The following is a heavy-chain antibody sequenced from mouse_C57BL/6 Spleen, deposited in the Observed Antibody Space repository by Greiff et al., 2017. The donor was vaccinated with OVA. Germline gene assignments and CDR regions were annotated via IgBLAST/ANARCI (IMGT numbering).Heavy chain of an antibody. D-gene: IGHD1-3*01. Sequence: EVMLVESGGDLVKPGGSLKLSCAASGFTFSSYGMSWVRQTPDKRLEWVATISSGGSCTYYPDSVKGRFPISRDNAKNTLYLHMGSLKSEDTAMYYCARPSGGTLYSRDYWGQGTSVTVSS. J-gene: IGHJ4*01. CDR3: ARPSGGTLYSRDY. V-gene: IGHV5-6*01. CDR1: GFTFSSYG. CDR2: ISSGGSCT.